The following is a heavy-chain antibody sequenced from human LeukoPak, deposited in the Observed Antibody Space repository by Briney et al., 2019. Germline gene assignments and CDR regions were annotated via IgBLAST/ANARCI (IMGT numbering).Heavy chain of an antibody. Sequence: PSETLSLTCTVSGGSISSYYWSWIRQPPGKGLEWIGEINHSGSTNYNPSLKSRVTISVDTSKNQFSLKLSSVTAADTAVYYCARANYVYWGQGTLVTVSS. D-gene: IGHD3-10*02. CDR1: GGSISSYY. CDR3: ARANYVY. CDR2: INHSGST. V-gene: IGHV4-34*01. J-gene: IGHJ4*02.